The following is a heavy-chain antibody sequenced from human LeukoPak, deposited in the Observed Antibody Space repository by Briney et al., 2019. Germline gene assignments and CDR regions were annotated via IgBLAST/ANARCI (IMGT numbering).Heavy chain of an antibody. CDR1: GFTFDDYT. J-gene: IGHJ3*02. CDR3: AKGSSGSGVEAFDI. D-gene: IGHD3-10*01. Sequence: GGSLRLSCAASGFTFDDYTMHWVRQAPGKGLEWVSLISWDGGSTYYADSVKGRFTISRDNAKNSLYLQMNSLRAEDTAVYYCAKGSSGSGVEAFDIWGQGTMVTVSS. V-gene: IGHV3-43*01. CDR2: ISWDGGST.